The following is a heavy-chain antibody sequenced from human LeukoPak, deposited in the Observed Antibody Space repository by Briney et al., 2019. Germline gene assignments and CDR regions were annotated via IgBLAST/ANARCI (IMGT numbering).Heavy chain of an antibody. CDR2: INAGNGNI. CDR3: ARALGDVTYYFDY. D-gene: IGHD5-24*01. CDR1: GHTSTTYA. J-gene: IGHJ4*02. Sequence: VASVKVSCKASGHTSTTYAIHWVRQAPGQGLEWMGWINAGNGNIKYSQKFQGRVTMTTDTSTSTAYMELRSLRSDDTAVYYCARALGDVTYYFDYWGQGTLATVSS. V-gene: IGHV1-3*01.